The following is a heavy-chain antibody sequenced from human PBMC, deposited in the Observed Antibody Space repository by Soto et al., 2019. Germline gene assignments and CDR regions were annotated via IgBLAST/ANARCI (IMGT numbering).Heavy chain of an antibody. CDR2: ISGSSSYI. V-gene: IGHV3-21*01. J-gene: IGHJ6*03. D-gene: IGHD2-2*01. CDR1: GFTFSSYS. CDR3: ARDVGYHLLSGGDYYMDV. Sequence: GGSLRLSCAASGFTFSSYSINWVRQAPGKGLEWVSCISGSSSYIYYADSVRGRFTITRDNAKSSLYLQMDSLRAEDAAVYYCARDVGYHLLSGGDYYMDVWGKGTTVTVSS.